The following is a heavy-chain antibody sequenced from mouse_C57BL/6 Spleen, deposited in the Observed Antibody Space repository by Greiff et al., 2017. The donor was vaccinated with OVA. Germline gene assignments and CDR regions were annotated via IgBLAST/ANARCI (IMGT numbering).Heavy chain of an antibody. V-gene: IGHV1-42*01. CDR2: INPSNGGT. Sequence: VQLKESGPELVKPGASVKISCKASGYSFTGYYMNWVKQSPEKSLEWIGEINPSNGGTTYKQKFKDKATLTVDKSSSTAYMQLKSLTSEDSAVYYCAREDYDYDEYFEDWGTGTTVTVSS. D-gene: IGHD2-4*01. CDR1: GYSFTGYY. J-gene: IGHJ1*03. CDR3: AREDYDYDEYFED.